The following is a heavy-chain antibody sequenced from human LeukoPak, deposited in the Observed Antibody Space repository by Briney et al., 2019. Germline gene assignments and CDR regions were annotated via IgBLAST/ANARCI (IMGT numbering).Heavy chain of an antibody. CDR1: GFTFSSYA. J-gene: IGHJ1*01. CDR2: ISGSGDNT. Sequence: GGSLRLSCAASGFTFSSYAVSWVRQAPGKGLEWVSVISGSGDNTYYADSVKGRFTISRDNSKNTLYLQMNSLRAEDTAVYYCAGDWYYYGSGSYFQHWGQGTLVTVSS. D-gene: IGHD3-10*01. V-gene: IGHV3-23*01. CDR3: AGDWYYYGSGSYFQH.